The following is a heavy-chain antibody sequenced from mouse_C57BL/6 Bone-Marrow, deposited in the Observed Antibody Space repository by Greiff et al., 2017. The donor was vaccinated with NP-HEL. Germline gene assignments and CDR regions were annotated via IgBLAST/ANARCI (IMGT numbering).Heavy chain of an antibody. Sequence: VHVKQSGPELVKPGASVKIPCKASGYTFTDYNMDWVKQSHGKSLEWIGDINPNNGGTIYNQKFKGKATLTVDKSSSTAYMELRSLTSEDTAVYYCARSYYSAWFAYWGQGTLVTVSA. CDR1: GYTFTDYN. V-gene: IGHV1-18*01. D-gene: IGHD1-1*02. J-gene: IGHJ3*01. CDR2: INPNNGGT. CDR3: ARSYYSAWFAY.